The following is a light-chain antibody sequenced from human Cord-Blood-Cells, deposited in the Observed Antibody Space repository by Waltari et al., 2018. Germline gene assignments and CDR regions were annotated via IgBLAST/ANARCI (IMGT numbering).Light chain of an antibody. CDR3: SSYTSSSTYV. CDR1: SSDVGGYNY. J-gene: IGLJ1*01. Sequence: QSALTQPASVSGSPGQSIPISCTGTSSDVGGYNYVSWYQQHPGKAPKLLIYEVSNRPPGVSNRFSGSKSGNTASLTISGLQAEDEADYYCSSYTSSSTYVFGTGTKVTVL. V-gene: IGLV2-14*01. CDR2: EVS.